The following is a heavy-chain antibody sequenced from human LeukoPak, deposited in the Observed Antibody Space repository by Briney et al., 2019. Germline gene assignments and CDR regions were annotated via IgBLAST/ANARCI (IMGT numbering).Heavy chain of an antibody. CDR3: ARLIYYGSPYYFDY. CDR1: GFTFSGYW. V-gene: IGHV3-7*01. CDR2: IKQDGSEK. J-gene: IGHJ4*02. D-gene: IGHD3-10*01. Sequence: PGGSLRLSCAASGFTFSGYWMSWVRQAPGKGLEWVANIKQDGSEKYYVDSVKGRFTISRDNAKNSLYLQMNSLRAEDTAVYYCARLIYYGSPYYFDYWGQGTLVTVSS.